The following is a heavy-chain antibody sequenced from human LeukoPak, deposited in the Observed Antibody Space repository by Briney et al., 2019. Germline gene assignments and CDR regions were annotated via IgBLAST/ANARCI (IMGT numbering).Heavy chain of an antibody. D-gene: IGHD6-19*01. J-gene: IGHJ6*03. V-gene: IGHV3-30*02. Sequence: GGSLRLSCAASGFTFSSYGMHWVRQAPGKGLEWVAFIRYDGSNKYYADSVKGRFTISRDNSKNTLYLQMNSLRAEDTAVYYCAKRPQWLGPYYYYYYMDVWGKGTTVTISS. CDR2: IRYDGSNK. CDR1: GFTFSSYG. CDR3: AKRPQWLGPYYYYYYMDV.